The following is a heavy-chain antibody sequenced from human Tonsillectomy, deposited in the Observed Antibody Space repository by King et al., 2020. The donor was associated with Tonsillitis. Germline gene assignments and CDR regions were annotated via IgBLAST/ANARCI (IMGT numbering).Heavy chain of an antibody. J-gene: IGHJ3*02. CDR3: AKEIRYSYGSFKAFDI. V-gene: IGHV3-23*04. CDR2: ISDTGGRT. CDR1: GFTFRNYG. D-gene: IGHD5-18*01. Sequence: VQLVESGGGLVQPGGSLRLSCAASGFTFRNYGMSWVRQTPGKGLEWVSAISDTGGRTYYADSVKGRFPISRDNSKNTLYLQMNSLRAEDTAIYYCAKEIRYSYGSFKAFDIWSQGTMVTVSS.